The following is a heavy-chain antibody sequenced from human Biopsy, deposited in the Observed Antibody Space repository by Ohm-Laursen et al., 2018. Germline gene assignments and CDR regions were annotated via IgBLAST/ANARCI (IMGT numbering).Heavy chain of an antibody. D-gene: IGHD4-11*01. CDR1: GDSVAKYY. CDR3: ARDSGILNYGNFKYYHYYGMDV. CDR2: IYYSVMT. Sequence: TLSLTCTVSGDSVAKYYWSWIRQPPGKGLEWIGHIYYSVMTNYNPSLQSRVSISVDTSRNQVSLTLSSVTAADTAVYYCARDSGILNYGNFKYYHYYGMDVWGQGTKVTVSS. V-gene: IGHV4-59*02. J-gene: IGHJ6*02.